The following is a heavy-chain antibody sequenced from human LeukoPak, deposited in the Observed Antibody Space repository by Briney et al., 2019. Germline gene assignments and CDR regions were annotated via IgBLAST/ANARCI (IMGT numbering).Heavy chain of an antibody. V-gene: IGHV4-59*08. J-gene: IGHJ3*02. D-gene: IGHD1-14*01. CDR2: MYHSGST. Sequence: PSETLSLTCTVSGGSISSHYWSWIRQPPGKGLEWIGYMYHSGSTNYNPSLKSRVTISVDTSKNQFSLKLSSVTAADTAVYYCARLGPDPRSHFSYAFDIWGQGTMVTVSS. CDR3: ARLGPDPRSHFSYAFDI. CDR1: GGSISSHY.